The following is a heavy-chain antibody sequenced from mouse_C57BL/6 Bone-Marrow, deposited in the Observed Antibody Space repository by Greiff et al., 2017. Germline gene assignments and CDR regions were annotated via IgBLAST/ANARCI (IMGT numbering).Heavy chain of an antibody. CDR1: GFNIKDDY. CDR2: IDPENGDT. D-gene: IGHD2-2*01. J-gene: IGHJ2*01. Sequence: VQLKPSGAELVRPGASVKLSCTASGFNIKDDYMHWVKQRPEQGLEWIGWIDPENGDTEYASKFQGKATITADTSSNTAYLQLSSLTSEDTAVYYCTTRSTMVTTGVLFDYWGQGTTLTVSS. CDR3: TTRSTMVTTGVLFDY. V-gene: IGHV14-4*01.